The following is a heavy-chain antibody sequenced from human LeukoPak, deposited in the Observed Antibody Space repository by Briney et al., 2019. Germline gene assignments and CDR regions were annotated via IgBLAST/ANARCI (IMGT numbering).Heavy chain of an antibody. J-gene: IGHJ4*02. D-gene: IGHD6-6*01. CDR3: ARGLGTIAAHGFDY. CDR1: GGSISSYY. V-gene: IGHV4-59*01. CDR2: IYYSGST. Sequence: SETLSLTCTVSGGSISSYYWSWIRQPPGKGLEWIGYIYYSGSTDYNPSLKSRVTISVDTSKNQFSLKLTSVTAADTAVYYCARGLGTIAAHGFDYWGQGTLVTVSS.